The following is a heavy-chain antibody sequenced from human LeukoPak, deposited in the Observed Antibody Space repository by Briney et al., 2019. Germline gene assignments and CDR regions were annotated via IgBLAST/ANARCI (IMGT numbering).Heavy chain of an antibody. Sequence: GASVKVSCKASGGTFSSYAISWVRQAPGQGLEWMGGIIPIFGTANYAQKFQGRVTITADKSTSTAYMELSSLRSEDTAVYYCARGTYQLDTTSPYYYYYMDVWGKGTTVTVSS. V-gene: IGHV1-69*06. D-gene: IGHD2-2*01. CDR3: ARGTYQLDTTSPYYYYYMDV. CDR1: GGTFSSYA. CDR2: IIPIFGTA. J-gene: IGHJ6*03.